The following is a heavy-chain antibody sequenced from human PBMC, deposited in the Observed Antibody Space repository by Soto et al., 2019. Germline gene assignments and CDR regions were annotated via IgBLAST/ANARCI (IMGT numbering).Heavy chain of an antibody. V-gene: IGHV3-23*01. J-gene: IGHJ4*02. D-gene: IGHD6-13*01. CDR2: ISGSGGST. Sequence: GGSLRLSFAASGFTFSGDSMNWVRQAPGKGLEWVSTISGSGGSTYYADSVKGRFTISRDNSKNTLYLQMNSLRAEDTAVYYCAKDQGSSWYEIDYWGQGTLVTVSS. CDR1: GFTFSGDS. CDR3: AKDQGSSWYEIDY.